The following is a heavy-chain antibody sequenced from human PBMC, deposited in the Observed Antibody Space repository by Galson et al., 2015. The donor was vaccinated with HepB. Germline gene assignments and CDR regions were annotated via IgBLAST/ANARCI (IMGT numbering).Heavy chain of an antibody. CDR2: IRSSGIGT. J-gene: IGHJ4*02. CDR1: GFSFSSHG. D-gene: IGHD3-3*01. CDR3: AKEIGDFWSAYFSIDY. V-gene: IGHV3-23*01. Sequence: SLRLSCAASGFSFSSHGMAWVRQAPGKGLEWVSSIRSSGIGTYHADSVKGRFTISRDNSKNILYLQMNSLRPEDTAVYYCAKEIGDFWSAYFSIDYWGQGTLVTVSS.